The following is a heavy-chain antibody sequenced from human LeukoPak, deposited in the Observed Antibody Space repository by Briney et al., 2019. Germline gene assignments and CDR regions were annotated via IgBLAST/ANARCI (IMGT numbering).Heavy chain of an antibody. D-gene: IGHD2-2*02. CDR1: GFTFSSYG. J-gene: IGHJ6*02. CDR2: ISYDGSNK. CDR3: VKARDCSSTSCYRAGFYGMDV. Sequence: GGSLRLSCAASGFTFSSYGMHWVRQAPGKGLEWVAVISYDGSNKYYADSVKGRFTISRDNSRNTLYLQMNSLRAEDTAVYYCVKARDCSSTSCYRAGFYGMDVWGQGTTVTVSS. V-gene: IGHV3-30*18.